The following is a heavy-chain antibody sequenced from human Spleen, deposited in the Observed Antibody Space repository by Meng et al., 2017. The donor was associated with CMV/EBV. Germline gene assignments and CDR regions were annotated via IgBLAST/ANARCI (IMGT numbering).Heavy chain of an antibody. CDR1: GFTFSSYW. CDR3: ARRSTDYYYGLDV. Sequence: GGSLRLSCAASGFTFSSYWMNWVRQAPGKGLEWVASINQDGGQKYYLGSVRGRFTISRDNAKNSLSLQMSSLRADDTAVYYCARRSTDYYYGLDVWGQGTTVTVSS. CDR2: INQDGGQK. D-gene: IGHD2-2*01. V-gene: IGHV3-7*01. J-gene: IGHJ6*02.